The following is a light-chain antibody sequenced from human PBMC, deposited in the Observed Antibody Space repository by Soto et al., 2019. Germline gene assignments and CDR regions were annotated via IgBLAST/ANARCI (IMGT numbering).Light chain of an antibody. V-gene: IGKV1-9*01. CDR3: QQLNSYP. CDR1: QGISSY. Sequence: DIQLTQSPSFLSASVGDRVTITCRASQGISSYLAWYQQKPGKAPKLLIYAASTLQSGVPSRFSGSGSGTEFTLPISRLQPEDFATYYCQQLNSYPFGQGTKLEIK. J-gene: IGKJ2*01. CDR2: AAS.